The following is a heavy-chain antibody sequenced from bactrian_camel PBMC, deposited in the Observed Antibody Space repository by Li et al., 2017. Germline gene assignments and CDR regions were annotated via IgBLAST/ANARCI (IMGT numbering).Heavy chain of an antibody. J-gene: IGHJ4*01. CDR1: GITFSRHD. CDR2: KSTAADDRP. D-gene: IGHD6*01. Sequence: DVQLVESGGGLVQPGESLRLSCVASGITFSRHDMSWVRQAPGKEREWVASKSTAADDRPYYADSVKGRFTISADSAKNTVYLQMNSLKSEDTGLYYCINPRCNGDSCWFSYWGQGTQVTVS. V-gene: IGHV3S40*01. CDR3: INPRCNGDSCWFSY.